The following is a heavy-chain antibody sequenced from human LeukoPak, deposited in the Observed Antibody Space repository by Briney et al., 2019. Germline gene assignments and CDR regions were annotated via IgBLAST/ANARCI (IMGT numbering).Heavy chain of an antibody. J-gene: IGHJ4*02. CDR2: IYTSGST. D-gene: IGHD3-10*01. CDR3: ARVASSMVRGVTSFDY. CDR1: GGSISSGSYY. Sequence: PSETLSLTCTVSGGSISSGSYYWSWIRLPAGKGLEWIGRIYTSGSTNYNPSLKSRVTISVDTSKNQFSLKLSSVTAADTAVYYCARVASSMVRGVTSFDYWGQGTLVTVSS. V-gene: IGHV4-61*02.